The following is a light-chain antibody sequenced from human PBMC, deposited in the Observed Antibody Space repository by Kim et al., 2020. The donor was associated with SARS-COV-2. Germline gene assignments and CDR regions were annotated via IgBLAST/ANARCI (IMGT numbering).Light chain of an antibody. CDR2: DDS. V-gene: IGLV3-21*01. Sequence: SYELTQPPSVSVAPGETARITCEGNNIGTKSVHWYQQKAGQAPVLIMSDDSDRPSGIPERFSGSNSGTKATLTITRVEAGDEADYHCQVWETASDPLFGG. CDR1: NIGTKS. J-gene: IGLJ3*02. CDR3: QVWETASDPL.